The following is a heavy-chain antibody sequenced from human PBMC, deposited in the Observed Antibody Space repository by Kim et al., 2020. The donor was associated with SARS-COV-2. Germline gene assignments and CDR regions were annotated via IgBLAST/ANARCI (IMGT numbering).Heavy chain of an antibody. Sequence: GGSLRLSCAASGFTFSSYGMHWVRQAPGKGLEWVAVIWYDGSNKYYADSVKGRFTISRDNSKNTLYLQMNSLRAEDTAVYYCAKDAVLRYPSPVYYFDYWGQGTLVTVSS. D-gene: IGHD3-9*01. CDR3: AKDAVLRYPSPVYYFDY. CDR2: IWYDGSNK. J-gene: IGHJ4*02. CDR1: GFTFSSYG. V-gene: IGHV3-33*06.